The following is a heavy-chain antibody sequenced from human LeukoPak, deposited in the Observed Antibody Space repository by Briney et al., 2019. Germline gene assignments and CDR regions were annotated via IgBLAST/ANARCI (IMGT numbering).Heavy chain of an antibody. D-gene: IGHD3-10*01. J-gene: IGHJ4*02. CDR2: INHSGST. Sequence: SETLSLTCAVYGGSFSGYYWSWIRQPPGKGLEWIGEINHSGSTNYNPSLKSRVTISVDTSKNQFSLKLSSVTAADTAVHYCARATGHWGQGTLVTVSS. V-gene: IGHV4-34*01. CDR1: GGSFSGYY. CDR3: ARATGH.